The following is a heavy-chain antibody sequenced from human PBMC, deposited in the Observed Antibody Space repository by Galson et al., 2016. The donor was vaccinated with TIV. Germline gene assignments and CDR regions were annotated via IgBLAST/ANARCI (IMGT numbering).Heavy chain of an antibody. V-gene: IGHV3-30-3*01. CDR2: ISYDGSNK. J-gene: IGHJ4*02. CDR3: AKEVQRRLHY. Sequence: SLRLSCADTGFTFSRYPMHWVRQAPGKGLEWVAVISYDGSNKYYADSVKGRFTISRDNSKNTLYLQMKSLRAEDTGVYYCAKEVQRRLHYWGQGTLVTVSS. CDR1: GFTFSRYP. D-gene: IGHD1-1*01.